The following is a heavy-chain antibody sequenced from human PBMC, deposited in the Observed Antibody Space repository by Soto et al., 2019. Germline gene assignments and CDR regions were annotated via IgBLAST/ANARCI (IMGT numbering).Heavy chain of an antibody. CDR2: ISYDGSNK. CDR1: GFTFSSYG. V-gene: IGHV3-30*18. CDR3: SKLAD. J-gene: IGHJ4*02. Sequence: PGGSLRLSCAASGFTFSSYGMHWVRQAPGKGLEWVAVISYDGSNKYYADSVKGRFTISRDNYKNTLYLQMNSLRAEDTAVYYCSKLADWGQGTLVTVSS.